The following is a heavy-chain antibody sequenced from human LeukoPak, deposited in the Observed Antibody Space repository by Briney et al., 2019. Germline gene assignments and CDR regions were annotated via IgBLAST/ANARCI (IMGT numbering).Heavy chain of an antibody. CDR2: MNPNSGNT. J-gene: IGHJ6*03. Sequence: ASVKVSCKASGYTFTNYDINWVRQATGQGLEWMGWMNPNSGNTGYAQKFQGRVTMTRNTSISTAYMELSSLRSEDTAVYYCARVEQWLVPGYYYYMDVWGKGTTVTVSS. CDR1: GYTFTNYD. V-gene: IGHV1-8*01. CDR3: ARVEQWLVPGYYYYMDV. D-gene: IGHD6-19*01.